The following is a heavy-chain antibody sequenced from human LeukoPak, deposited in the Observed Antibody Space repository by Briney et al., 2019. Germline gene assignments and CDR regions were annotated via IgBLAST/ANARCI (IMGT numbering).Heavy chain of an antibody. D-gene: IGHD3-3*01. J-gene: IGHJ6*02. CDR1: GGSVSSDSYY. CDR2: IYYNGNT. CDR3: ARGGHQYYDFWSGHRYYYYGMDV. Sequence: SETLSLTCTVSGGSVSSDSYYWSWIRQPPGKGLECIGYIYYNGNTNYSPSLKSRVAISIDTSKNQFSLKLSSVTAADTAVYYCARGGHQYYDFWSGHRYYYYGMDVWGQGTTVTVSS. V-gene: IGHV4-61*01.